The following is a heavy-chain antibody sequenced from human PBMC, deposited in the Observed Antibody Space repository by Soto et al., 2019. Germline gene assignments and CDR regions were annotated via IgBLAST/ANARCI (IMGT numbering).Heavy chain of an antibody. J-gene: IGHJ6*02. CDR2: IHYRGTT. V-gene: IGHV4-30-4*01. CDR3: AILRLMSGQYYYYYGMDV. CDR1: GASISSPTNF. Sequence: PSETLSLTCTVSGASISSPTNFWSWVRQAPGKGLEWIGFIHYRGTTFYNPSLKRPLTLSVDTSNNQFSLNLTSVTAADTAVYYCAILRLMSGQYYYYYGMDVWGQGTTVTVSS. D-gene: IGHD1-26*01.